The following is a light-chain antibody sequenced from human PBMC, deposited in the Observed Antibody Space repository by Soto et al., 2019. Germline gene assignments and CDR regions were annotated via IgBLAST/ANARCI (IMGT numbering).Light chain of an antibody. V-gene: IGKV3-20*01. CDR3: HQYGSSPSYT. Sequence: EIVLTQSPGTLSLSPGERATLSCRASQSGSSSTYLAWYQQKPGQAPRLLIYGASSRATGIPDSFSGSGSGTDVTLTISRLEPEAFAAHYCHQYGSSPSYTFGQGTKLQIK. CDR1: QSGSSSTY. CDR2: GAS. J-gene: IGKJ2*01.